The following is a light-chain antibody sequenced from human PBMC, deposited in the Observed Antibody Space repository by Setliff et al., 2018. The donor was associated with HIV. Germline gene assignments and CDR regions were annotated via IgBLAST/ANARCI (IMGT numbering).Light chain of an antibody. CDR2: DDN. J-gene: IGLJ3*02. CDR1: SSNIGPNF. V-gene: IGLV1-51*01. Sequence: ALGQKVTISCSGSSSNIGPNFVSWYQQFPGTVPKLIIYDDNKRLSGIPDRFSGSRSGTSATLAITGLQPGDEADYYCGTWDNSLNFARVFGGGTKVTVL. CDR3: GTWDNSLNFARV.